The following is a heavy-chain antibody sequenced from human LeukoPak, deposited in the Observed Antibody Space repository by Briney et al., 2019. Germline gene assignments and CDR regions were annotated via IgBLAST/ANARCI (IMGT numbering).Heavy chain of an antibody. CDR2: IYTSGST. CDR3: ARGPTPHFDY. CDR1: GGSISSGSYY. J-gene: IGHJ4*02. V-gene: IGHV4-61*02. Sequence: SETLSLTCTVSGGSISSGSYYWSWIRQPAGKGLEWIGRIYTSGSTNYNPSLKSRVTISVDTSKNQFSLKLSSVTAADTAVYYCARGPTPHFDYWGQGTPVTVSS.